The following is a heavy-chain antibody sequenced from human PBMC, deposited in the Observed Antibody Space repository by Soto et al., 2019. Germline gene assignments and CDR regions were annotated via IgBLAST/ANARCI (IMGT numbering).Heavy chain of an antibody. CDR2: ISGSGGST. CDR1: GHTFQNYA. V-gene: IGHV3-23*01. D-gene: IGHD1-26*01. J-gene: IGHJ6*02. Sequence: GGSLRLSCVASGHTFQNYAMTWVRQAPGKGLEWVSGISGSGGSTYYADSVRGRFTISRDDSKNTLYLQMSSLRAEDTAVYYCTTVYEGATKWGSDYYYYGMDVWGQGTTVTVSS. CDR3: TTVYEGATKWGSDYYYYGMDV.